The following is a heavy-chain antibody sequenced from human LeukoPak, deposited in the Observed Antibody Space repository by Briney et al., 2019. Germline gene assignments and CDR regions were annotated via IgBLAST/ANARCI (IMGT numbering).Heavy chain of an antibody. Sequence: SETLSLTCAVSGGSISSGGYSWSWIRQPPGKGLEWIGYIYHSGSTYYNPSLKSRVTISVDRSENQFSLKLSSVTAADTAVYYCARDMRYCSSTSCTNWFDPWGQGTLVTVSS. V-gene: IGHV4-30-2*01. CDR2: IYHSGST. D-gene: IGHD2-2*01. CDR1: GGSISSGGYS. CDR3: ARDMRYCSSTSCTNWFDP. J-gene: IGHJ5*02.